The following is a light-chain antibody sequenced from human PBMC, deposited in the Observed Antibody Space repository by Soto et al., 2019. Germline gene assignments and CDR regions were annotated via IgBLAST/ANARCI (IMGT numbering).Light chain of an antibody. Sequence: DIQMTQSPSTLSASVGDRVTITFRASPSISSWLAWYQQKPGKAPKLLIYDASSFESGVPSRFSGRGSGTEFTHTISSLQPDDFATYYCHQYNSYWTFGQGTKVEIK. CDR3: HQYNSYWT. V-gene: IGKV1-5*01. J-gene: IGKJ1*01. CDR2: DAS. CDR1: PSISSW.